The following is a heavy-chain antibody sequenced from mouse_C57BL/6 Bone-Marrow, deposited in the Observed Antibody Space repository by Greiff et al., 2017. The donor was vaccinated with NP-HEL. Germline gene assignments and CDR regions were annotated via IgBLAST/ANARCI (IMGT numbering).Heavy chain of an antibody. V-gene: IGHV1-50*01. CDR1: GYTFTTYW. D-gene: IGHD1-1*01. CDR2: IDPSDSYT. J-gene: IGHJ3*01. CDR3: AKKAYYGRSYEFAY. Sequence: QVQLQQPGAELVKPGASVKLSCKASGYTFTTYWMQWVKQRPGQGLEWIGEIDPSDSYTNYNPKFKGKATLTVDTSSSTANMQLSSLTSEASAVYYGAKKAYYGRSYEFAYWGQGTLVTVSA.